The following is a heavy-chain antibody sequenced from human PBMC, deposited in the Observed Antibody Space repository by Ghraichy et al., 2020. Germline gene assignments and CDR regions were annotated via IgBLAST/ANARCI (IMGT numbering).Heavy chain of an antibody. V-gene: IGHV3-30-3*01. CDR3: ARPTTAKGRGAFDY. Sequence: GGSLRLSCAASGFTFSSYAMHWVRRAPGKGLEWVAVISYDGSNKYYADSVKGRFTISRDNSKNTLYLQMNSLRAEDTAVYYCARPTTAKGRGAFDYWGQGTLVTVSS. D-gene: IGHD4-11*01. J-gene: IGHJ4*02. CDR1: GFTFSSYA. CDR2: ISYDGSNK.